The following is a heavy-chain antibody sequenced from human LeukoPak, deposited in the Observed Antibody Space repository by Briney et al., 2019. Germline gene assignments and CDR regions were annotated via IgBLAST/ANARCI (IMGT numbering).Heavy chain of an antibody. V-gene: IGHV4-31*03. J-gene: IGHJ3*02. CDR1: GGSIISGGYY. Sequence: SRTLSLTCTVSGGSIISGGYYWSWIRQPPGEGLEWIGYIYYSGSTYYNPSLKSRVTLSVDTSKNHLSLKLSSVTAADTAVYYCARDDTAMANDAFDIWGQGTMVTVSS. CDR3: ARDDTAMANDAFDI. D-gene: IGHD5-18*01. CDR2: IYYSGST.